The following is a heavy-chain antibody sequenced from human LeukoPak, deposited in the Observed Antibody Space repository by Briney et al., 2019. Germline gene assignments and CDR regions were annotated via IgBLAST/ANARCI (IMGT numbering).Heavy chain of an antibody. Sequence: ASVKVSCKASGYSFSSYYMHWVRQAPGQGLEWMGIINPSGGSTNYAQRFQGRVTMTRDTSTSTVYMELSSQRSEDTAVYYCARATNFYYYYGMDVWGQGTTVTVSS. D-gene: IGHD1-26*01. CDR3: ARATNFYYYYGMDV. CDR1: GYSFSSYY. CDR2: INPSGGST. V-gene: IGHV1-46*01. J-gene: IGHJ6*02.